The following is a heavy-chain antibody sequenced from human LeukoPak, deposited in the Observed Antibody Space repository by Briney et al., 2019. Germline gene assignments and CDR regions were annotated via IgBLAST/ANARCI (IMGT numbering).Heavy chain of an antibody. V-gene: IGHV3-23*01. J-gene: IGHJ4*02. D-gene: IGHD3-22*01. Sequence: GGSLRLSCAASGFTFSSYAMSWVRQAPGKGLEWVSAISGSGGSTYYADSVKGRFTISRDNSKNTLYLQLNSLRAEDTAVYYCAKKNGDSSGYYLYYFDYWGQGTLVTVSS. CDR3: AKKNGDSSGYYLYYFDY. CDR1: GFTFSSYA. CDR2: ISGSGGST.